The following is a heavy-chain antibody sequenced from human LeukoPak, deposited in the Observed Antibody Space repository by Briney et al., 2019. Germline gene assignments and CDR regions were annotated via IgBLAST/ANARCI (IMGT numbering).Heavy chain of an antibody. CDR1: GYTFTSYW. CDR3: ARRSTVITTGSDTFDI. D-gene: IGHD4-17*01. V-gene: IGHV5-51*01. J-gene: IGHJ3*02. Sequence: GESLKISCKGSGYTFTSYWIGWVRQMPGKGLEWMGIIYPGDSDTRYSPSFQGQVTISADKSISTAYLQWSSLKASDTAMYYCARRSTVITTGSDTFDIWGQGTVVTVSS. CDR2: IYPGDSDT.